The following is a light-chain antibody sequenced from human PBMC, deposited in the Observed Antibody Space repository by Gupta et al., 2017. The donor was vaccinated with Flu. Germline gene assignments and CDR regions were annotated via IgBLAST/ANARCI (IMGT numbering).Light chain of an antibody. CDR1: QTVGRF. CDR2: DAS. Sequence: ASQTVGRFLVWYQQKAGQAPRLLMADASTRATGIPARLGGSGSGADFTLTISSLDPEDLAVYFCQQGADWPMTFGQGTRLEIK. V-gene: IGKV3-11*01. CDR3: QQGADWPMT. J-gene: IGKJ5*01.